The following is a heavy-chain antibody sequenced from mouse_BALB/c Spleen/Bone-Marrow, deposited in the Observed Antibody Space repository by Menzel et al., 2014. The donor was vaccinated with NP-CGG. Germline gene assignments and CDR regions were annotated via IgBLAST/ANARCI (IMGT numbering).Heavy chain of an antibody. Sequence: EVQLQESGGGLVQPGGSLKLSCAASGFDFSRYWMSWVRQAPGKGLEWIGEINPDSSTINYMPSLKDKFIISRDNAKNTLYLQMSKVRSEDTALYYCARPRYPPYAMDYWGQGTSVTVSS. J-gene: IGHJ4*01. D-gene: IGHD1-1*01. CDR3: ARPRYPPYAMDY. V-gene: IGHV4-1*02. CDR2: INPDSSTI. CDR1: GFDFSRYW.